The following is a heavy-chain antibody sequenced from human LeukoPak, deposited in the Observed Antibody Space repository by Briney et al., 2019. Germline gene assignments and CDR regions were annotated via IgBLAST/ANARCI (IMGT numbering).Heavy chain of an antibody. CDR1: GYSFINNA. CDR2: FCASGRCT. CDR3: AKYINVPGTQLLGDY. D-gene: IGHD1-1*01. J-gene: IGHJ4*02. V-gene: IGHV3-23*01. Sequence: GGSLRLSCAASGYSFINNAMGWVRQAPEKGLEWVSGFCASGRCTFYAAPVRGRFTVSRDNSKNSLYLQMNSLRAEDTAVYYCAKYINVPGTQLLGDYWGQGALVTVSS.